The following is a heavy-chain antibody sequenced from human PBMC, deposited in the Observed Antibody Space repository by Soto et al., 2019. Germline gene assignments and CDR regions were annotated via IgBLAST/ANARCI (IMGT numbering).Heavy chain of an antibody. V-gene: IGHV1-2*04. CDR2: INPNSGGT. CDR1: GYTFTGYY. CDR3: ARGRRHYYDSSGYYSADYYYYGMDV. Sequence: GASVKVSCKASGYTFTGYYMHWVRQAPGQGLERMGWINPNSGGTNYAQKFQGWVTMTRDTSISTAYMELSRLRSDDTAVYYCARGRRHYYDSSGYYSADYYYYGMDVWGQGTTVTVSS. D-gene: IGHD3-22*01. J-gene: IGHJ6*02.